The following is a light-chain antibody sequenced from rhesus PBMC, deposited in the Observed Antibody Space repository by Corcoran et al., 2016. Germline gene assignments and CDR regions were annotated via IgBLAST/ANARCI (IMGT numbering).Light chain of an antibody. CDR3: QQYNSAPLI. CDR1: QGISRW. Sequence: DIQMTQSPSSLSASVGDRVTITCRASQGISRWLAWYQQRPGKAPRLLIYKASNLQGGVPSRFSGSGSVTDFTLTIRSLQPEDFATYYCQQYNSAPLIFGGGTKVEIK. V-gene: IGKV1-21*01. CDR2: KAS. J-gene: IGKJ4*01.